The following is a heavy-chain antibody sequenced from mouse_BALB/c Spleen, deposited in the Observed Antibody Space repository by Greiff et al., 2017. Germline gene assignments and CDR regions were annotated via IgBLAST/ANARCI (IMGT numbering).Heavy chain of an antibody. CDR2: ISYSGST. CDR1: GYSITSDYA. D-gene: IGHD1-2*01. CDR3: ARSDYYGPYFDY. V-gene: IGHV3-2*02. Sequence: EVMLVESGPGLVKPSQSLSLTCTVTGYSITSDYAWNWIRQFPGNKLEWMGYISYSGSTSYNPSLKSRISITRDTSKNQFFLQLNSVTTEDTATYYCARSDYYGPYFDYWGQGTTLTVSS. J-gene: IGHJ2*01.